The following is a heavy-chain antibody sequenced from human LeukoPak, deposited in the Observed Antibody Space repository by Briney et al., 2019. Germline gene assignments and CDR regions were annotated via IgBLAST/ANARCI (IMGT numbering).Heavy chain of an antibody. CDR2: TRHDGSHK. J-gene: IGHJ4*02. CDR1: GSCFDTYA. D-gene: IGHD3-10*01. Sequence: AKSLWLSCAVSGSCFDTYAMHWVRQPPSRGMEWEALTRHDGSHKIYSNSVRDPFTNSRDNCKNPVYLQRNDLRPHDTAVYYCAREIFGSGSYPDFWGQGNLVTV. V-gene: IGHV3-33*01. CDR3: AREIFGSGSYPDF.